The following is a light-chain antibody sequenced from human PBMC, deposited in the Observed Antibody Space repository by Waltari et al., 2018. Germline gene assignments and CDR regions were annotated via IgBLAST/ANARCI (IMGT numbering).Light chain of an antibody. V-gene: IGLV2-23*02. Sequence: QSALTQPVSVSGSPGQSITISCTGTSSDVGSYNLVSWYQQHPGKAPKLMIYEVSKRPSGVSNRFSGSKSGNTASLTISGLQAEDEAGYYCCSYAGSSTLWVFGTGTKVTVL. CDR1: SSDVGSYNL. CDR3: CSYAGSSTLWV. CDR2: EVS. J-gene: IGLJ1*01.